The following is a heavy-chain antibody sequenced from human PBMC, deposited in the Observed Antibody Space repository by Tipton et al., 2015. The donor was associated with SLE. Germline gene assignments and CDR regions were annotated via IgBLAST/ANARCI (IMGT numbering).Heavy chain of an antibody. J-gene: IGHJ5*02. CDR1: GYTFTSYA. CDR2: INTNTGNP. D-gene: IGHD6-13*01. CDR3: AREMYSSSWYQPVYSNWFDP. Sequence: QLVQSGPEVKKPGASVKVSCKASGYTFTSYAMNWVRQAPGQGLEWMGWINTNTGNPTYAQGFTGRFVFSLDTSVSTAYLQISSLKAEDTAVYYCAREMYSSSWYQPVYSNWFDPWGQGTLVTVSS. V-gene: IGHV7-4-1*02.